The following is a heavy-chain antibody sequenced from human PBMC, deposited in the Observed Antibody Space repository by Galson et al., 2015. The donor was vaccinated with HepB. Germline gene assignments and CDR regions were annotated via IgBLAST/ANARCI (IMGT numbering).Heavy chain of an antibody. Sequence: SLRLSCAASGLTFRNYGMHWVRQAPGKGLEWVAFIWYDGSNKHYADSVKGRFTISRDNSKNTLYLQMNSLRAEDTAVYYCARDIGDLALDIWGQGTMVIVSS. V-gene: IGHV3-33*08. D-gene: IGHD2-21*02. CDR2: IWYDGSNK. J-gene: IGHJ3*02. CDR3: ARDIGDLALDI. CDR1: GLTFRNYG.